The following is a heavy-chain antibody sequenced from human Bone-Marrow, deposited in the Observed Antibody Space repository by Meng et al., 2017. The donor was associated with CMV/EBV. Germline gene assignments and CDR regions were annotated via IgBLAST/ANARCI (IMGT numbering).Heavy chain of an antibody. CDR3: ARVAQLLYPLLLDY. V-gene: IGHV3-13*01. J-gene: IGHJ4*02. Sequence: GESLKISCAASGFTFSSYDMHWVRQATGKGLEWVSAIGTAGDTYYPGSVKGRFTISRENAKNSLYLQMNSLRAGDAAVYYCARVAQLLYPLLLDYWGQGTLVTVSS. CDR2: IGTAGDT. D-gene: IGHD2-2*02. CDR1: GFTFSSYD.